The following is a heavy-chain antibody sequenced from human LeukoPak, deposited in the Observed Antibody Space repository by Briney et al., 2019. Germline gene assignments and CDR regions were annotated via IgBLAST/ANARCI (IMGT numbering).Heavy chain of an antibody. D-gene: IGHD3-3*01. CDR2: IYSDNT. Sequence: GGSLRLSCTVSGFTVSSNSMSWVRQAPGKGLEWVSFIYSDNTHYSDSVKGRFTISRDNAKYSLYLQMNSLRAEDTAVYYCARDRSITNFGVVRRNKVGTLDVWGKGTTVIVSS. CDR3: ARDRSITNFGVVRRNKVGTLDV. CDR1: GFTVSSNS. J-gene: IGHJ6*04. V-gene: IGHV3-53*01.